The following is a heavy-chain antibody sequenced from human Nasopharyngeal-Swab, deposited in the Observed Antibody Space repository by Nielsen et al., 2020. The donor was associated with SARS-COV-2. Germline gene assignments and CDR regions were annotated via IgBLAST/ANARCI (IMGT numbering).Heavy chain of an antibody. D-gene: IGHD3-16*01. CDR3: ARGPYY. J-gene: IGHJ4*02. CDR1: GFAFSTYS. Sequence: GGSLRLSCAASGFAFSTYSMNWVRQAPGKGLELLSYISSGGSTIYYADSVKGRFTISRDNAKNSMFLQMNGLRVEDTAIYYCARGPYYWGQGALVTVSS. CDR2: ISSGGSTI. V-gene: IGHV3-48*04.